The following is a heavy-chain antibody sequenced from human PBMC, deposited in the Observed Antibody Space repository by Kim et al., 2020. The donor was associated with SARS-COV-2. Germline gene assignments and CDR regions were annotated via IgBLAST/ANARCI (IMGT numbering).Heavy chain of an antibody. J-gene: IGHJ4*02. CDR2: IYYSGST. D-gene: IGHD4-17*01. CDR1: GGSISSSSYY. Sequence: SENLSLTCTVSGGSISSSSYYWGWIRQPPGKGLEWIGSIYYSGSTYYNPSLKSRVTISVDTSKNQFSLKLSSVTAADTAVYYCARLGLTTVTTFDYWGQG. V-gene: IGHV4-39*01. CDR3: ARLGLTTVTTFDY.